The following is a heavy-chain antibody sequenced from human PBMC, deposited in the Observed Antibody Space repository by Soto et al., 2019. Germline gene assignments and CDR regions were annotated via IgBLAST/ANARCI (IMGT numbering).Heavy chain of an antibody. J-gene: IGHJ4*02. CDR1: GGTFNTYA. Sequence: QVQLVQSGAEMKKPGSSVKVSCQSSGGTFNTYAMNWVRQAPGQGPEWMGDISPMFGAANYAPKFQGRVTITADESTGTSYMQLSSLTSEDTALYFCAREVQVHTPAFVYWDQGTLVTVSS. CDR3: AREVQVHTPAFVY. V-gene: IGHV1-69*19. D-gene: IGHD3-10*01. CDR2: ISPMFGAA.